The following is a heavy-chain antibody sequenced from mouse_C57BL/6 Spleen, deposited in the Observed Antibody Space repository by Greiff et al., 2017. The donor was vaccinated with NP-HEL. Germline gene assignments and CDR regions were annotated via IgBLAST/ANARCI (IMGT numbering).Heavy chain of an antibody. Sequence: EVMLVESGGGLVKPGGSLKLSCAASGFTFSDYGMHWVRQAPEKGLEWVAYISSGSSTIYYADTVKGRFTISRDNAKNTLFLQMTSLRSEDTAMYYCARPTYYGSSWTWFAYWGQGTLVTVSA. CDR3: ARPTYYGSSWTWFAY. D-gene: IGHD1-1*01. V-gene: IGHV5-17*01. CDR1: GFTFSDYG. J-gene: IGHJ3*01. CDR2: ISSGSSTI.